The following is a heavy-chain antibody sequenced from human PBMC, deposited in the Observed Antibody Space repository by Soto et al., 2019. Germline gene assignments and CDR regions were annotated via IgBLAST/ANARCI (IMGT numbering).Heavy chain of an antibody. CDR3: ARGVSSGWFDY. V-gene: IGHV1-69*01. J-gene: IGHJ4*02. Sequence: QVQLVQSGAEVKKPGSSVKVSCRASGGTFSGYGFIWVRQAPGQGLEWMGGIISIFGTPYYAQKFQGRVTISADESTSTAYMEVSSLRREGTAVYFCARGVSSGWFDYWGQGTLVTVSS. CDR2: IISIFGTP. CDR1: GGTFSGYG. D-gene: IGHD6-19*01.